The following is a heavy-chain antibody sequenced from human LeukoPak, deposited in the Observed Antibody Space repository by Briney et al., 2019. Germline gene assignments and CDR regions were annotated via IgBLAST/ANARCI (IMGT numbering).Heavy chain of an antibody. V-gene: IGHV4-59*01. J-gene: IGHJ4*02. CDR1: GGSISSYY. CDR2: IYYSGST. CDR3: ARDRGYSSGWYYFDY. Sequence: PSETLSLTCTVPGGSISSYYWSWIRQPPGKGLEWIGYIYYSGSTNYNPSLKSRVTISVDTSKNQFSLKLSSVTAADTAVYYCARDRGYSSGWYYFDYWGQGTLVTVSS. D-gene: IGHD6-19*01.